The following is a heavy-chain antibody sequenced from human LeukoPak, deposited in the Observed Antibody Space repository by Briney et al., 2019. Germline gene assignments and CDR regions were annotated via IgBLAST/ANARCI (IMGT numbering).Heavy chain of an antibody. CDR3: ARVQSPGSGWFGRGYFDL. J-gene: IGHJ2*01. CDR1: GYTFTSYD. V-gene: IGHV1-8*03. CDR2: MNPNSGNT. D-gene: IGHD6-19*01. Sequence: GASVKVSCKASGYTFTSYDINWVRQATGQGLEWMGWMNPNSGNTGYAQKFQGRVTITRNTSISTAYMELSSLRSDDTAVYYCARVQSPGSGWFGRGYFDLWGRGTLVTVSS.